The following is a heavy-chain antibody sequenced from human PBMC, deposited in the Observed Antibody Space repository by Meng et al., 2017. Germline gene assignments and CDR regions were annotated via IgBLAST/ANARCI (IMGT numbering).Heavy chain of an antibody. CDR2: INTNTGNP. Sequence: SRYDLKEPGASMTVSFKASGFTSASYAMNWVRQAPGQGLEWMGWINTNTGNPTYAQGFTGRLVFSLDTSVSTAYLQISSLKAEDTAVYYCARMGIAVAGTLGWEDYWGQGTLVTVSS. D-gene: IGHD6-19*01. CDR3: ARMGIAVAGTLGWEDY. CDR1: GFTSASYA. J-gene: IGHJ4*02. V-gene: IGHV7-4-1*02.